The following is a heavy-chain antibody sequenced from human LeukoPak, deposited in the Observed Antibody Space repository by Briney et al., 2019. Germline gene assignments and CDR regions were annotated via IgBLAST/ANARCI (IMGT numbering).Heavy chain of an antibody. CDR1: GFTFSSYA. CDR2: ISGSGGST. J-gene: IGHJ6*03. V-gene: IGHV3-23*01. D-gene: IGHD6-13*01. CDR3: AKAARRDSSSWYWVRMGYYYMDV. Sequence: GGSLRLSCAASGFTFSSYAMSWVRQAPGEGLEWVSAISGSGGSTYYADSVKGRFTISRDNSKNTLYLQMNSLRAEDTAVYYCAKAARRDSSSWYWVRMGYYYMDVWGKGTTVTVSS.